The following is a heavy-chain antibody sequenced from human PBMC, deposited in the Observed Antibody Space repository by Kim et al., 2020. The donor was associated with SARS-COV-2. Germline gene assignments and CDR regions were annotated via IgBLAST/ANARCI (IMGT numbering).Heavy chain of an antibody. CDR2: ISSNGGST. V-gene: IGHV3-64D*09. J-gene: IGHJ4*02. Sequence: GGSLRLSCSASGFTFSSYAMHWVRQAPGKGLEYVSAISSNGGSTYYADSVKGRFTISRDNSKNTLYLQMSSLRAEDTAVYYCVKLDDDFWSGDDYWGQGTLVTVSS. D-gene: IGHD3-3*01. CDR1: GFTFSSYA. CDR3: VKLDDDFWSGDDY.